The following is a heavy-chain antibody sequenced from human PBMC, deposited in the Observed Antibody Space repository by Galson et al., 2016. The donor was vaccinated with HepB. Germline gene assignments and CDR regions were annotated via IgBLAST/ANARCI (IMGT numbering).Heavy chain of an antibody. V-gene: IGHV3-7*04. J-gene: IGHJ4*02. D-gene: IGHD2-15*01. CDR2: MKEDESAK. CDR1: GFIFNDYW. Sequence: SLRLSCAASGFIFNDYWMAWVRQAPGKGLEWVANMKEDESAKHYADSVKGRFTISRDNAKNALYLQMTGLGADDMAVYYCARDYLGSLDYWGQEALVTVSS. CDR3: ARDYLGSLDY.